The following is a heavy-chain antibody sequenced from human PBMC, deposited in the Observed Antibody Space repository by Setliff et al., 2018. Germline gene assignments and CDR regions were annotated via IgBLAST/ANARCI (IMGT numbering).Heavy chain of an antibody. D-gene: IGHD5-12*01. J-gene: IGHJ6*03. Sequence: SVKVSCKASGGTFRGYGISWVRQAPGQGLEWMGGTIPMFGSANYAQKFQGRVTIITDEFTGTAYMELSSLRTGDTAVYYCAREGVDIRSSTDYRYYMDVWGKGTTVTVSS. CDR2: TIPMFGSA. CDR3: AREGVDIRSSTDYRYYMDV. V-gene: IGHV1-69*05. CDR1: GGTFRGYG.